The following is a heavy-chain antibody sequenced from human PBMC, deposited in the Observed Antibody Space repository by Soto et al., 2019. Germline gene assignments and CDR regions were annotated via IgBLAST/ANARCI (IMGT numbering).Heavy chain of an antibody. CDR2: ISYDGSNK. J-gene: IGHJ3*02. V-gene: IGHV3-30-3*01. CDR3: ERDSDGIAASGDFDI. Sequence: GSLRLSCAASGFTFSSYAMHWVRQAPGKGLEWVAVISYDGSNKYYADSVKGRFTISRDNSKNTLYLQMNSLRAEDTAAYYCERDSDGIAASGDFDIWGQGTMVTVSS. CDR1: GFTFSSYA. D-gene: IGHD6-13*01.